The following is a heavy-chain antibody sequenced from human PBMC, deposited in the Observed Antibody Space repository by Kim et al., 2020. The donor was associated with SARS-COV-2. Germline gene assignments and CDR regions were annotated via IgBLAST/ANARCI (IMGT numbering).Heavy chain of an antibody. V-gene: IGHV3-9*01. D-gene: IGHD1-26*01. Sequence: GYADAVKGRFTISRANAKNSLYLQMNSLRAEDTALYYCAKDLRREIPLYYWGQGTLVTVSS. J-gene: IGHJ4*02. CDR3: AKDLRREIPLYY.